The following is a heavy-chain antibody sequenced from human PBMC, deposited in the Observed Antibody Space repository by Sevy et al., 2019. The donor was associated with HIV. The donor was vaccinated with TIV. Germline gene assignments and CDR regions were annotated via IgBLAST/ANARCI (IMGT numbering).Heavy chain of an antibody. CDR2: INPNSGKT. J-gene: IGHJ4*02. CDR1: GYTFTSSE. V-gene: IGHV1-8*01. CDR3: VIAMRDGSGWYGPTY. Sequence: ASVKVSCKASGYTFTSSEVNWVRQAPGEGLEWMGGINPNSGKTGYAQKLQGRVTMTRDTSVSTVFMELSSLTSEDTATYYCVIAMRDGSGWYGPTYWGQGTLVTVSS. D-gene: IGHD6-19*01.